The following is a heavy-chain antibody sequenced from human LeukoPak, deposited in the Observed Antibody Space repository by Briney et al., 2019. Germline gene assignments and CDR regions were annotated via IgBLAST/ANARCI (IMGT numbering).Heavy chain of an antibody. J-gene: IGHJ4*02. CDR1: GGSIRNYY. D-gene: IGHD5-18*01. CDR2: IYYSGST. V-gene: IGHV4-59*01. Sequence: PSETLSLTCTVSGGSIRNYYWTWIRQPPGKGLEWIGSIYYSGSTNYNPSLKSRVTISVDTSKNQFSLKLSSVTAADTALYYCARENGYRYDYWGQGTLVTVSS. CDR3: ARENGYRYDY.